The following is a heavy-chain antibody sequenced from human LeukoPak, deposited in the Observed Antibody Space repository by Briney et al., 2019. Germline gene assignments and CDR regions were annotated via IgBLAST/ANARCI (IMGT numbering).Heavy chain of an antibody. J-gene: IGHJ4*02. CDR3: ARVQGSPY. Sequence: GGSLRLSCAASGFTFSDYTLNWVRQPPGKGLEWVSSITGDSNYIYYADSVKGRFTVSRDNAKNSLYLHINSLRAEDTAVYYCARVQGSPYWGQGTLVTVSP. V-gene: IGHV3-21*01. CDR2: ITGDSNYI. CDR1: GFTFSDYT.